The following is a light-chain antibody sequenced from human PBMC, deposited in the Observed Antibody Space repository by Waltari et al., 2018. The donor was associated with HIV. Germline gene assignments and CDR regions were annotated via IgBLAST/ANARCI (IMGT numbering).Light chain of an antibody. CDR2: DNN. V-gene: IGLV1-51*01. CDR3: GTWDTSLSAGV. J-gene: IGLJ2*01. CDR1: SSTIANNY. Sequence: QSVLTQPPAVSAAPGQTVTLSCSGSSSTIANNYVSWYQQLPGTAPKLLIYDNNRRSSGIPDRFSGSKSGTSATLAIAGLQTGDEADYYCGTWDTSLSAGVFGGGTKVTVL.